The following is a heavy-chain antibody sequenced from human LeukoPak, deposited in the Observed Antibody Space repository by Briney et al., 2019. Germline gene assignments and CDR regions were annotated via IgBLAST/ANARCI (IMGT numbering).Heavy chain of an antibody. J-gene: IGHJ6*04. CDR1: GFTVSSNY. D-gene: IGHD3-10*01. CDR3: ARSRSGTYYNADV. CDR2: IYSGGST. V-gene: IGHV3-53*01. Sequence: SGGSLRLSCAASGFTVSSNYMSGVREAPGKGLECVSVIYSGGSTYYADSVKGRFTISRDNAKNSLYLQMNSLRAEDTAVYYCARSRSGTYYNADVWGKGTTVTISS.